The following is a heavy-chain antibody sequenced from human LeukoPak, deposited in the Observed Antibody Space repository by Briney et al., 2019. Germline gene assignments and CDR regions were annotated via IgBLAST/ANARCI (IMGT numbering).Heavy chain of an antibody. CDR1: GGTFSSYA. CDR3: AKHTSSWYPGQIDF. J-gene: IGHJ4*02. Sequence: ASVKVSCKASGGTFSSYAISWVRQAPGQGLEWMGGIIPIFGTANYAQKFQGRVTITTDESTSTAYMELSSLRSEDTAVYYCAKHTSSWYPGQIDFWGQGTLVTVSS. V-gene: IGHV1-69*05. D-gene: IGHD6-13*01. CDR2: IIPIFGTA.